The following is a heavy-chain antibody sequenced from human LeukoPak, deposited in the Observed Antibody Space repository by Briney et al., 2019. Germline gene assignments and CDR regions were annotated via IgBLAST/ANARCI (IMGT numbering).Heavy chain of an antibody. V-gene: IGHV1-46*01. CDR2: INPTGGST. J-gene: IGHJ5*02. D-gene: IGHD6-13*01. Sequence: ASVKVSCKASGYTFTSYYMHWVRQAPGQGLEWMGLINPTGGSTGYAQKFQGRVTMTRDMSTSTDYMELSSLRSEDTAIYYCARGGYSSSGDFDPWGQGTLVTVSS. CDR1: GYTFTSYY. CDR3: ARGGYSSSGDFDP.